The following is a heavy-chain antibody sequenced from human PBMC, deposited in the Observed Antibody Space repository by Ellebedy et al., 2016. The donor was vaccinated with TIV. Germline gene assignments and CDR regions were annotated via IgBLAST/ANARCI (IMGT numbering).Heavy chain of an antibody. Sequence: GESLKISCAASGFTFSTYTMIWVRQAPGEGLEWVSSISTSSTYIYYADSLKGRVTVSRDNAKNSLYLQMNSLRVDDTAVYYWARLGLEDYGMDVWGQGTVVTVSS. CDR3: ARLGLEDYGMDV. D-gene: IGHD3-16*01. V-gene: IGHV3-21*01. CDR1: GFTFSTYT. CDR2: ISTSSTYI. J-gene: IGHJ6*02.